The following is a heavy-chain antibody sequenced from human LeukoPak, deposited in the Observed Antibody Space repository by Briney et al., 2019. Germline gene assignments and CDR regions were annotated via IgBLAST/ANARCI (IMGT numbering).Heavy chain of an antibody. CDR3: ARDLVGGDY. V-gene: IGHV3-7*01. CDR2: IKQDGNKK. D-gene: IGHD3-16*01. CDR1: GSNFSSYW. Sequence: GGSLRLSCAASGSNFSSYWMSWVRQAPGKGLEWMANIKQDGNKKYYVDSVKGRFTISRDNAKNSLYLQMKSLRAEDTAVYYCARDLVGGDYWGQGTLVTVSS. J-gene: IGHJ4*02.